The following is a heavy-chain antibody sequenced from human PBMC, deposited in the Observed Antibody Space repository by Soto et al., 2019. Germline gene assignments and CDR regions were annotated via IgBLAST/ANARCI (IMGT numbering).Heavy chain of an antibody. V-gene: IGHV3-15*01. CDR3: TTDGGVSAYPLFWA. CDR1: GITFTNAW. Sequence: EVQLVESGGGLVKPGGSLRLSCAASGITFTNAWMGWVRQAPGKGLEGIGRLKSRRDGGTSDYAAPVKGRFSISNDESKNTLYLQMNSLKTEDTAVYHCTTDGGVSAYPLFWAWGQGTLVTVSS. D-gene: IGHD2-8*02. CDR2: LKSRRDGGTS. J-gene: IGHJ5*02.